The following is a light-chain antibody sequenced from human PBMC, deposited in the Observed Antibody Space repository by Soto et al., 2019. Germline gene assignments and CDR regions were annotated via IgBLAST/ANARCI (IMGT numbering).Light chain of an antibody. Sequence: QSVLTQPPSVSGAPGQRVTISCTGSRSNLGAGYDVHWYQQLPGTAPKIIIFRYINRPSGVPDRFSGSKSGTSASLTITGLQAEDEADYYCQSYDSSLSGSVFGGGTKLTVL. CDR2: RYI. CDR1: RSNLGAGYD. J-gene: IGLJ3*02. V-gene: IGLV1-40*01. CDR3: QSYDSSLSGSV.